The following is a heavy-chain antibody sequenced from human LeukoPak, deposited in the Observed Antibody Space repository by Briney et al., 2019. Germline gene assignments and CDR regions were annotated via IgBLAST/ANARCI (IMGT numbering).Heavy chain of an antibody. CDR1: GFAFSSYW. D-gene: IGHD4-23*01. V-gene: IGHV3-74*01. CDR3: ALYGGGALDI. CDR2: ISSDGRST. J-gene: IGHJ3*02. Sequence: GGSLRLSCAASGFAFSSYWMYWVRQVPGKGLVWVSRISSDGRSTDYADSVKGRFTISRDNAKNTLYLQMSSLRGEGTAVYYCALYGGGALDIWGQGTMVTVSS.